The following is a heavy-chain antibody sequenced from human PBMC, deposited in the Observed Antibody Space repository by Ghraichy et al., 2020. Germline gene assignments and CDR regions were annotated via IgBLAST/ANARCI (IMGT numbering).Heavy chain of an antibody. CDR3: ARDLSGWYVDY. Sequence: LSLTCAASGFTFSSYGMHWVRQAPGKGLEWVAVIWYDGSNKYYADSVKGRFTISRDNSKNTLYLQMNSLRAEDTAVYYCARDLSGWYVDYWGQGTLVTVSS. CDR1: GFTFSSYG. V-gene: IGHV3-33*01. D-gene: IGHD6-19*01. J-gene: IGHJ4*02. CDR2: IWYDGSNK.